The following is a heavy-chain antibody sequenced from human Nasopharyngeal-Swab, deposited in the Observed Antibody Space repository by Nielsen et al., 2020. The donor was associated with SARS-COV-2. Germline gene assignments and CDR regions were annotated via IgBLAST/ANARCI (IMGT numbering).Heavy chain of an antibody. D-gene: IGHD4-17*01. V-gene: IGHV4-38-2*02. CDR2: IYHSGST. Sequence: SETLSLTYTVSGYSISSGYYCGWIRQPPGKGLEWIGSIYHSGSTYYNPSLKSRVTISVDTSKNQFSLKLSSVTAADTAVYYCARGTLLVTVTYNWFDPWGQGTLVTVSS. J-gene: IGHJ5*02. CDR1: GYSISSGYY. CDR3: ARGTLLVTVTYNWFDP.